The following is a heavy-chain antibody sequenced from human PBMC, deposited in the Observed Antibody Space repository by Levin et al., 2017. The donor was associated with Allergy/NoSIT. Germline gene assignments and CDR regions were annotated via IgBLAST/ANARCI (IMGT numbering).Heavy chain of an antibody. D-gene: IGHD2-2*01. CDR3: LVTPYSSRSASY. J-gene: IGHJ4*02. V-gene: IGHV1-2*02. Sequence: GESLKISCKASGYTFTDFYIHWVRQAPGQGLEWLGWIIPNNGGTNYAQKFQGRGTMTRDTSISTAYMELTSLTSDDTGVYYCLVTPYSSRSASYWGQGTLVIVSS. CDR2: IIPNNGGT. CDR1: GYTFTDFY.